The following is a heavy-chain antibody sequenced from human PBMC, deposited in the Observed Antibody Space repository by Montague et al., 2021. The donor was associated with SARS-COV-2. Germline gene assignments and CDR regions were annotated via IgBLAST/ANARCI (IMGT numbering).Heavy chain of an antibody. CDR3: ARDGSSSWFVYFDY. J-gene: IGHJ4*02. V-gene: IGHV3-30-3*01. Sequence: SLRLSCAASGFTFSSYAVHWVRQAPGKGLEWVTFISYDGSNKYYADSMKGRFTISRDNSKNTLYLQMNSLRAEDTAVYYCARDGSSSWFVYFDYWGQGTLVTVSS. CDR1: GFTFSSYA. D-gene: IGHD6-13*01. CDR2: ISYDGSNK.